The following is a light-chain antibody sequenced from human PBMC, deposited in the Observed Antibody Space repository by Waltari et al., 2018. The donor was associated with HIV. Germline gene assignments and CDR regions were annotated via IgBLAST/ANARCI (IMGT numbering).Light chain of an antibody. CDR3: QQRSNWPPLT. V-gene: IGKV3-11*01. Sequence: EIVLTQSPATLSLSPGERATLSCRASQSVSSYLAWDQQKPGQAPRLLIYDASNRATGTPDRISGSGSGTNFTLTISSLEPEDFAVYYCQQRSNWPPLTFGGGTKVEIK. J-gene: IGKJ4*01. CDR1: QSVSSY. CDR2: DAS.